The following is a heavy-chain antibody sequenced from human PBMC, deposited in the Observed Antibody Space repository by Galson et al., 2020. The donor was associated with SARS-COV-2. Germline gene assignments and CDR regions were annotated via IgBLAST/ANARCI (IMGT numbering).Heavy chain of an antibody. D-gene: IGHD3-10*01. CDR2: IWYDGSNK. Sequence: GGSLRLSCAASGFTFSSYGMHWVRQAPGKGLEWVAVIWYDGSNKYYADSVKGRFTISRDNSKNTLYLQMNSLRAEDTAVYYCARDMRFGELAQEFDYWGQGTLVTVSS. J-gene: IGHJ4*02. CDR1: GFTFSSYG. CDR3: ARDMRFGELAQEFDY. V-gene: IGHV3-33*01.